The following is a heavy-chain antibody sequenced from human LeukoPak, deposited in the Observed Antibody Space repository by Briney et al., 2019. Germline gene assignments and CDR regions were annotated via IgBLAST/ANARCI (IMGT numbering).Heavy chain of an antibody. V-gene: IGHV1-69*13. CDR3: ARDLRGYSGYGHFDY. Sequence: SVEVSCKASGYTFTSYGISWVRQAPGQGLEWMGGIIPIFGTANYAQKFQGRVTITADESTSTAYMELSSLRSEDTAVYYCARDLRGYSGYGHFDYWGQGTLVTVSS. CDR2: IIPIFGTA. CDR1: GYTFTSYG. D-gene: IGHD5-12*01. J-gene: IGHJ4*02.